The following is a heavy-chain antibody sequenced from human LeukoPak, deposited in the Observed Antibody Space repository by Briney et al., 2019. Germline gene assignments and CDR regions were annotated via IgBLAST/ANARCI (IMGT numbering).Heavy chain of an antibody. Sequence: KSSETLSLTCTVSGGSISSGSYYWSWIRQPAGKGLEWIGRIYTSGSTNYNPSLKSRVTISVDTSKNQFSLKLSSVTAADTAVYYCARDSPWLPLDYWGQGTLVTVPS. CDR1: GGSISSGSYY. V-gene: IGHV4-61*02. CDR2: IYTSGST. J-gene: IGHJ4*02. D-gene: IGHD6-19*01. CDR3: ARDSPWLPLDY.